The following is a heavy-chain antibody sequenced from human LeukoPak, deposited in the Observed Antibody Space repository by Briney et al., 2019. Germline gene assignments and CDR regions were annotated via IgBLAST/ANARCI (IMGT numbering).Heavy chain of an antibody. J-gene: IGHJ3*02. CDR3: ARDLTMVRGVIITWAGSDDAFDI. CDR1: GYTFTGYY. V-gene: IGHV1-2*06. Sequence: ASVKVPCKASGYTFTGYYMHWVRQAPGQGLEWMGRINPNSGGTNYAQKFQGRVTMTRDTSISTAYMELSRLRSDDTAVYYCARDLTMVRGVIITWAGSDDAFDIWGQGTMVTVSS. CDR2: INPNSGGT. D-gene: IGHD3-10*01.